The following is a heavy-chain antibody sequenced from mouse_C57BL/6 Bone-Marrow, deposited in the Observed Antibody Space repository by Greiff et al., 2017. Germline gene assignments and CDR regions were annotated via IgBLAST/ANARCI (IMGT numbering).Heavy chain of an antibody. CDR2: INSDGGST. D-gene: IGHD2-12*01. CDR3: ARQSTIPTSKDY. J-gene: IGHJ2*01. V-gene: IGHV5-2*01. Sequence: EVQRVESGGGLVQPGESLKLSCESNEYEFPSHDMSWVRKTPEKRLELVAAINSDGGSTYYPDTMERRFIISRDNTKKTLYLQMSSLRSADTALYYCARQSTIPTSKDYWGQGTTLTVSS. CDR1: EYEFPSHD.